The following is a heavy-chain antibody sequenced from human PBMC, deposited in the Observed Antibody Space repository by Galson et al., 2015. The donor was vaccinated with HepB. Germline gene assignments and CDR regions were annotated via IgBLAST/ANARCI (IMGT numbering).Heavy chain of an antibody. Sequence: SLRLSCAASGFTFSSYGMHWVRQAPGKGLEWVAVISYDGSNKYYADSVKGRFTISRDNSKNTLYLQMNSLRAEDTAVYYCAVPAAIGAFDIWGQGTMVTVSS. J-gene: IGHJ3*02. CDR1: GFTFSSYG. CDR3: AVPAAIGAFDI. V-gene: IGHV3-30*03. D-gene: IGHD2-2*02. CDR2: ISYDGSNK.